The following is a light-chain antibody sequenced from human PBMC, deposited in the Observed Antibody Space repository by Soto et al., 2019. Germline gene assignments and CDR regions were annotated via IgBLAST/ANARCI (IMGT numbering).Light chain of an antibody. CDR2: TNN. CDR1: TSNIGSNP. CDR3: AAWDDRLNGPSYV. Sequence: QSVLTQPPSASGTPGQRATISCSGSTSNIGSNPVNWYQQLPGTAPRLLISTNNQRPSGVPDRFSGSRSGTSASLAISGLQSEDEADYYCAAWDDRLNGPSYVFGTGTKVTVL. V-gene: IGLV1-44*01. J-gene: IGLJ1*01.